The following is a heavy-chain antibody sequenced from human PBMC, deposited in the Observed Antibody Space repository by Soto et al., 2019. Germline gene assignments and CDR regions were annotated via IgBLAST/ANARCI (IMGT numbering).Heavy chain of an antibody. D-gene: IGHD4-17*01. Sequence: SETLSLTCTVSGGSISSGDYYWSWIRQPPGKGLEWIGYIYYSGSTYYNPSLKSRVTISVDTSKNQFSLKLSSVTAADTAVYYCARELRGYYYGMDVWRQRTTVTVSS. J-gene: IGHJ6*02. CDR3: ARELRGYYYGMDV. CDR1: GGSISSGDYY. CDR2: IYYSGST. V-gene: IGHV4-30-4*01.